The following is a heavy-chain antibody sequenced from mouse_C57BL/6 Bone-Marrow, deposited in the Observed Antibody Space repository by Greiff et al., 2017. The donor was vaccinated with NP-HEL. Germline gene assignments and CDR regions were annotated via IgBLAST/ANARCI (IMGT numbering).Heavy chain of an antibody. CDR3: ASFPIYDGYYSDY. CDR2: IDPANGNT. D-gene: IGHD2-3*01. J-gene: IGHJ2*01. V-gene: IGHV14-3*01. CDR1: GFNIKNTY. Sequence: VQLQQSVAELVRPGASVKLSCTASGFNIKNTYMHWVKQRPEQGLEWIGRIDPANGNTKYAPKFQDKATITADTSSNTAYLQLSSLTSEDTAIYYCASFPIYDGYYSDYWGQGTTLTVSS.